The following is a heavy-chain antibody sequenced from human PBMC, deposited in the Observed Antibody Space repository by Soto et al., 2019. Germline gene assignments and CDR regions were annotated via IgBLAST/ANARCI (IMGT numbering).Heavy chain of an antibody. V-gene: IGHV4-34*01. CDR1: GGSFSGYY. CDR2: INHSGRT. CDR3: ARGGILTGFGWDN. J-gene: IGHJ4*02. D-gene: IGHD3-9*01. Sequence: QVQLQQWGAGLLKASETLSLTCAVYGGSFSGYYWSWIRQPPGKGLEWIGEINHSGRTNHNPSLKSRVTISVDTSKNQFSLKLSSVTAADSAVYYCARGGILTGFGWDNWGQGTLVTVSS.